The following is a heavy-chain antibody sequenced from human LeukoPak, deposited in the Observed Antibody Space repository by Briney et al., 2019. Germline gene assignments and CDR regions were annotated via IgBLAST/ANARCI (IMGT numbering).Heavy chain of an antibody. CDR1: GYTFTSYD. CDR2: MNPNSGNT. CDR3: ARGFCSGGSCYSGY. J-gene: IGHJ4*02. Sequence: ASVKVSCKASGYTFTSYDINWVRQATGQGLEWMGWMNPNSGNTGYAQEFQGRVTMTRNTSISTAYMELSSLRSEDTAVYYCARGFCSGGSCYSGYWGQGTLVTVSS. V-gene: IGHV1-8*01. D-gene: IGHD2-15*01.